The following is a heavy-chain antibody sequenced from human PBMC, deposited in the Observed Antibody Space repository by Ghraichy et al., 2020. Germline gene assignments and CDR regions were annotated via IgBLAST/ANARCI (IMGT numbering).Heavy chain of an antibody. CDR1: GGSTSSAGYY. J-gene: IGHJ6*01. V-gene: IGHV4-31*03. CDR2: IYYSGST. CDR3: ARGGGHGPYGMDV. D-gene: IGHD1-26*01. Sequence: SETLSLTCTVSGGSTSSAGYYWSWIRQRPGKGLEWIGYIYYSGSTHYNPSLKSRLTISVDMSKNQFSLKLSSVTAADTAVYYCARGGGHGPYGMDVWGQGTTVTVSS.